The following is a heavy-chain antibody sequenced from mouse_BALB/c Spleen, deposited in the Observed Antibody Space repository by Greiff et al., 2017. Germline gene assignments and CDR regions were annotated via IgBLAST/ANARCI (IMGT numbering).Heavy chain of an antibody. CDR2: IDPYNGGT. CDR3: ARRDYYGSSFDY. Sequence: EVKLMESGAELVRPGASVKVSCKASGYSFTDYNMYWVKQSHGKSLEWIGYIDPYNGGTSYNQKFKGKATLTVDKSSSTAFMHLNSLTSEDSAVYYCARRDYYGSSFDYWGQGTTLTVSS. V-gene: IGHV1S135*01. D-gene: IGHD1-1*01. J-gene: IGHJ2*01. CDR1: GYSFTDYN.